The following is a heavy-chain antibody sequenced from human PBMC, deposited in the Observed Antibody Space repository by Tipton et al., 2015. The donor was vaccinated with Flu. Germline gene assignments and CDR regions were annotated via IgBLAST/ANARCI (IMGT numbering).Heavy chain of an antibody. D-gene: IGHD6-6*01. CDR1: GGSINSHY. CDR3: AKGRGAASSSGVFDS. Sequence: TLSLTCTVSGGSINSHYWSWIRRPAGKGLEWIGRVYTSGNTIYNPSLKSRVTMSLDASKNQFSRSLTSVTAADSAVYFCAKGRGAASSSGVFDSWGQGTLVTVSS. CDR2: VYTSGNT. J-gene: IGHJ4*02. V-gene: IGHV4-4*07.